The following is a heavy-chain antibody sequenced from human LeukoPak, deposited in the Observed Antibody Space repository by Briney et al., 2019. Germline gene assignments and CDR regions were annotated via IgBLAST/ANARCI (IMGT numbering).Heavy chain of an antibody. CDR3: ARDLLIAVATDDY. D-gene: IGHD6-19*01. CDR2: IKQDGSEK. J-gene: IGHJ4*02. CDR1: GFTFSSYW. Sequence: PGGSLRLSCAASGFTFSSYWMSWVRQAPGKGLEWVANIKQDGSEKYYVDSVNGRFTISRDNAKNSLYLQMNSLRAEDTAVYYCARDLLIAVATDDYWGQGTLVTVSS. V-gene: IGHV3-7*01.